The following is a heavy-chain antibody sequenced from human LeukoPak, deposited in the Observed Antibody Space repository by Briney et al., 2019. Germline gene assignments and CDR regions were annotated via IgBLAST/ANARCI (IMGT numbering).Heavy chain of an antibody. J-gene: IGHJ6*03. CDR3: ARQPASYGGPRWGPVYMDV. CDR2: IYYSGST. Sequence: SETLSLTCTVSGGSISSYYWSWIRQPPGKGLEWIGYIYYSGSTNNNPSLKSRVTISVDTSKNQFSLKLSSVTAADTAVYYCARQPASYGGPRWGPVYMDVWGKGTTVTVSS. D-gene: IGHD4-23*01. V-gene: IGHV4-59*01. CDR1: GGSISSYY.